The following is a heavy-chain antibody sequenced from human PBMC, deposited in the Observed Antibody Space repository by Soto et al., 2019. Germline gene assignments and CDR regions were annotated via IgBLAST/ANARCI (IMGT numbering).Heavy chain of an antibody. D-gene: IGHD4-4*01. CDR1: GGSISSGDYK. Sequence: QVQLQESGPGLVKPSQTLSLTCTVSGGSISSGDYKWSWIRQPPGKGLEWIGYIYYSWYNNNNPSLRNRVTMSVNTTKTLFSLKFSSVTAADTAVYYCARSDNYVPFEYRGQGTLVTVSS. CDR2: IYYSWYN. V-gene: IGHV4-30-4*01. J-gene: IGHJ4*02. CDR3: ARSDNYVPFEY.